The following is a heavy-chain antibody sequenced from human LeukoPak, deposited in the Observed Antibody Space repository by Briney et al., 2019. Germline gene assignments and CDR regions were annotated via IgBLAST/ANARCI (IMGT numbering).Heavy chain of an antibody. CDR2: IKQDGSEK. Sequence: GGSLRLSCAASGFTFSSYWMSWVRQAPGKGLEWVANIKQDGSEKYYVDSVKGRFTISRDNAKNSLYLQMNSLGAEDTAVYYCASDWGQSKVTHWGQGTLVTVSS. CDR1: GFTFSSYW. D-gene: IGHD3-16*01. CDR3: ASDWGQSKVTH. V-gene: IGHV3-7*01. J-gene: IGHJ4*02.